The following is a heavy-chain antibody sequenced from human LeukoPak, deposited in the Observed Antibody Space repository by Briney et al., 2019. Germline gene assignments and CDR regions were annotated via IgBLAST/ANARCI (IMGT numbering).Heavy chain of an antibody. V-gene: IGHV4-59*01. Sequence: SETLSLTCTVSGGSISSYYWSWIRQPPGKGLEWIGYIYYSGSTNYNPSLKSRVTISVDTSKNQFSLKLSSVTAADTAVYYCARVPRGSSGYYYVPRELNAFDIWGQGTMVTVSS. CDR2: IYYSGST. D-gene: IGHD3-22*01. CDR3: ARVPRGSSGYYYVPRELNAFDI. J-gene: IGHJ3*02. CDR1: GGSISSYY.